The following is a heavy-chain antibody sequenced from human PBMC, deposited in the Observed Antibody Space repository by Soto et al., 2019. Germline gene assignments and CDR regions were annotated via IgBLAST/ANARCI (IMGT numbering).Heavy chain of an antibody. D-gene: IGHD2-2*01. CDR3: ARGRGSTGYLGREHYFDY. V-gene: IGHV3-66*01. CDR2: IDIGGNT. CDR1: GFSVTNNY. Sequence: EVQVVESGGGLVQPGGSLRLSCAASGFSVTNNYMNWVRQAPGKGLEWVNIIDIGGNTYYADSVKDRFTISRDNSRNTLYLHMDSLRAEDTAVYYCARGRGSTGYLGREHYFDYWGQGTLVTVSP. J-gene: IGHJ4*02.